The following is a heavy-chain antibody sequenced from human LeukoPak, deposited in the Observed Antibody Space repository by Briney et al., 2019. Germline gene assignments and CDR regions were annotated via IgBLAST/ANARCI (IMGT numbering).Heavy chain of an antibody. V-gene: IGHV3-23*01. CDR1: RFTLGRYA. Sequence: GGSLRLSCAASRFTLGRYAMRCVRQAPGEGLEWVSTIGSFGANTYYADSVRGRFTISRDISKNTLYLQMNSLRAEDTAVYYCAKDLVLGTSDYWGQGTLVTVSS. CDR2: IGSFGANT. D-gene: IGHD7-27*01. J-gene: IGHJ4*02. CDR3: AKDLVLGTSDY.